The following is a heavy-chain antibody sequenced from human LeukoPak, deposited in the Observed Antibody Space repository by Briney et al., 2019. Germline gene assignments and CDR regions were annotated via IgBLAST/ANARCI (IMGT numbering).Heavy chain of an antibody. CDR2: INHSGST. J-gene: IGHJ4*02. CDR1: GGSFSGYY. CDR3: ARENLSPNWGYDY. V-gene: IGHV4-34*01. D-gene: IGHD7-27*01. Sequence: SSETLSLTCAVYGGSFSGYYWSWIRQPPGKGLEWIGEINHSGSTNYNPSLKSRVTISVDTSKNQFSLKLSSVTAADTAVYYCARENLSPNWGYDYWGQGTLVTVSS.